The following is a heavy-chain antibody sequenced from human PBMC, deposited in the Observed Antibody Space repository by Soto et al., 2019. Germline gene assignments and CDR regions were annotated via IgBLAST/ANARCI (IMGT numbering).Heavy chain of an antibody. CDR2: INAGNGNT. CDR1: GYTFTSYA. CDR3: ARGAPGDIVVVVAATHNWFDP. Sequence: ASVKVSCKASGYTFTSYAMHWVRQAPGQRLEWMGWINAGNGNTKYSQKFQGRVTMTRDTSTSTVYMELSSLRSEDTAVYYCARGAPGDIVVVVAATHNWFDPWGQGTLVTVSS. D-gene: IGHD2-15*01. V-gene: IGHV1-3*01. J-gene: IGHJ5*02.